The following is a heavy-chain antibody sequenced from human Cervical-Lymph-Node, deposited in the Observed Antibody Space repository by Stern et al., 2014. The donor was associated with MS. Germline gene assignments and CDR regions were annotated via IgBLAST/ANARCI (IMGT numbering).Heavy chain of an antibody. CDR2: IIPLFGTT. V-gene: IGHV1-69*01. D-gene: IGHD6-13*01. Sequence: VQLVESEAEVKKPGSSMKVSCKASGGTFSSIDISWVRQAPGQGLEWLGGIIPLFGTTNYVQKVQGRVTIVADEATNTVSMELSSLRPEDTAVYYCVRDQAGIAASWGQGTLVTVSS. CDR3: VRDQAGIAAS. J-gene: IGHJ4*02. CDR1: GGTFSSID.